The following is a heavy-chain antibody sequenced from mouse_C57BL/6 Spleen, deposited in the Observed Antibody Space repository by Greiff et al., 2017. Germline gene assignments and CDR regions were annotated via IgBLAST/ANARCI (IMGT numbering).Heavy chain of an antibody. V-gene: IGHV1-54*01. CDR2: INPGSGGT. J-gene: IGHJ4*01. Sequence: QVQLKQSGAELVRPGTSVKVSCKASGYAFTNYLIEWVKQRPGQGLEWIGVINPGSGGTNYNEKLKGKATLTADKSSSTAYMQLSSLTSEDSAVYFCARKGLYDYDRGDAMDYWGQGTSVTVSS. D-gene: IGHD2-4*01. CDR1: GYAFTNYL. CDR3: ARKGLYDYDRGDAMDY.